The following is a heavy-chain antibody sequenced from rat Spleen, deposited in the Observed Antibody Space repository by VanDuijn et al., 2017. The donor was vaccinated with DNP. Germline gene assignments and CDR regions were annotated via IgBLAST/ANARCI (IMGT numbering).Heavy chain of an antibody. CDR3: ARGVSSYYGYNSYWYFDF. CDR2: INYSGST. V-gene: IGHV3-1*01. D-gene: IGHD1-9*01. CDR1: GYSITSNY. Sequence: EVRLQESGPGLVQPSQSLSLTCSVTGYSITSNYWAWIRKFPGNKMEWIGYINYSGSTGYNPSLKSRIYITRDTSKNQFFLQLNSVTTEDTATYYCARGVSSYYGYNSYWYFDFWGPGTMVTVSS. J-gene: IGHJ1*01.